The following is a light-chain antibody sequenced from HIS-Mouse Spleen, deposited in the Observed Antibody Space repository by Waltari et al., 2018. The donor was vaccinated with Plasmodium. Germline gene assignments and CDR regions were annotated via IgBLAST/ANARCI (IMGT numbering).Light chain of an antibody. J-gene: IGKJ1*01. V-gene: IGKV1-39*01. CDR1: QSISSY. CDR3: QQNYNTWT. Sequence: DIQMTQSPSSLSASVGDRVTLTCRASQSISSYLNWYQQKPGKAPKLLIYAASSLQSGVPSRFSGSGSGTDFTLTISSLQPEDCATYYCQQNYNTWTFGQGTKVEIK. CDR2: AAS.